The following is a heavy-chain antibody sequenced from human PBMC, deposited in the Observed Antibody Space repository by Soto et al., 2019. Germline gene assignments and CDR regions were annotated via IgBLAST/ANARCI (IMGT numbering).Heavy chain of an antibody. CDR1: GGTFRNSA. J-gene: IGHJ6*02. CDR2: IMPIFRTP. D-gene: IGHD1-1*01. CDR3: ARGNDRPQLGVNFYYSLDV. V-gene: IGHV1-69*12. Sequence: QVQLEQSGAEVKKPGSSLKLSCKASGGTFRNSAISWVRQAPGQGLEWMGGIMPIFRTPDYAQKLQGRVTITAEESTYTAYMELSGLRSDDTSVYYCARGNDRPQLGVNFYYSLDVWGHGTTVTVSS.